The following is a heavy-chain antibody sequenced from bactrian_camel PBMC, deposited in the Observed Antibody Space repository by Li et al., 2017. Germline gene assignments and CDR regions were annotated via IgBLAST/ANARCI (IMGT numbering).Heavy chain of an antibody. Sequence: QVQLVESGGGSVQAGGSLRLSCKASVAVGSMFYMGWFRQVPGREREGVATISGGGSITYADSVKGRFTISRDGAKNTLILQMNSLKSEDTASYICAAHPTERCDRRMPYFAYWGQGTQVTVS. J-gene: IGHJ6*01. CDR1: VAVGSMFY. CDR2: ISGGGSI. CDR3: AAHPTERCDRRMPYFAY. V-gene: IGHV3S53*01.